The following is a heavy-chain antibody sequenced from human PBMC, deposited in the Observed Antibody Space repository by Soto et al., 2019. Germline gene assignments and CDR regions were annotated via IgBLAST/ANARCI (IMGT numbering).Heavy chain of an antibody. CDR2: IYPGDSDT. J-gene: IGHJ6*02. D-gene: IGHD3-10*01. V-gene: IGHV5-51*01. CDR1: GYSFTSYW. Sequence: PGESLKISCKGSGYSFTSYWIGWVRQMPGKGLEWMGIIYPGDSDTRYSPSFQGQVTISADKSISTAYLQWSSLKASDTAMYYCARHLSVDGSGSYYNPKTYYYYGMDVWGQGTTVTVSS. CDR3: ARHLSVDGSGSYYNPKTYYYYGMDV.